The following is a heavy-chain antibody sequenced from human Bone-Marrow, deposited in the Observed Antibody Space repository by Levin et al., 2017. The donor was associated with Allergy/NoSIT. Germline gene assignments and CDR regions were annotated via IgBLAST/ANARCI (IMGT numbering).Heavy chain of an antibody. J-gene: IGHJ5*01. V-gene: IGHV4-34*10. CDR3: ARRTSGMFDS. D-gene: IGHD1-26*01. CDR1: GGSFSGYY. CDR2: VNHSGNT. Sequence: PSETLSLTCAVYGGSFSGYYWSWIRQSPGKGLEWIGEVNHSGNTNYNPSLKSRVTMSVDTSKNQFSLRLKSVTAVDTAMYYCARRTSGMFDSWGQGVLVTVSS.